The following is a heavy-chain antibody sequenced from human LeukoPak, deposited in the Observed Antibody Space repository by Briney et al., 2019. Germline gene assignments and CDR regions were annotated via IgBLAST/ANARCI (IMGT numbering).Heavy chain of an antibody. J-gene: IGHJ5*02. D-gene: IGHD2-2*02. Sequence: SETLSLTCTVSGGSISSSTYYWGWIRQPPGKGLEWIGSIYYRGNTYYNPSLKSRVIISVDTSKNQISLKLSSVTAADTAVYYCARVVGRIVVVPAAIHSSSPNWFDPWGQGTLVTVSS. CDR2: IYYRGNT. CDR3: ARVVGRIVVVPAAIHSSSPNWFDP. CDR1: GGSISSSTYY. V-gene: IGHV4-39*01.